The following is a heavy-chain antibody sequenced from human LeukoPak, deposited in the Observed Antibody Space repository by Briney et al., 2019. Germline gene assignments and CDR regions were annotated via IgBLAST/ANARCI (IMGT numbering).Heavy chain of an antibody. CDR2: ISAYNGNT. D-gene: IGHD3-9*01. CDR1: GYTLTELS. CDR3: ARDRSQGYFDWLLSNTNAFDI. V-gene: IGHV1-18*01. J-gene: IGHJ3*02. Sequence: ASVEVSCKVSGYTLTELSMHWVRQAPGKGLEWMGWISAYNGNTNYAQKLQGRVTMTTDTSTSTAYMELRSLRSDDTAMYYCARDRSQGYFDWLLSNTNAFDIWGQGTMVTVSS.